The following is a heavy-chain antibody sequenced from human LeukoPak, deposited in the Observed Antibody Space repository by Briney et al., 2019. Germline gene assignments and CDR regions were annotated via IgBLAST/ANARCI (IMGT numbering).Heavy chain of an antibody. CDR2: ISAYNGNT. CDR3: ARVTRATRYYDFWRGYDNAAGYFDY. J-gene: IGHJ4*02. CDR1: GYTFTSYG. V-gene: IGHV1-18*01. D-gene: IGHD3-3*01. Sequence: ASVKVSCKASGYTFTSYGISWVRQAPGQGLEWMGWISAYNGNTNYAQKLQGRVTMTTDTSTSTAYMELRSLRSDDTAVYYCARVTRATRYYDFWRGYDNAAGYFDYWGQGTLVTVSS.